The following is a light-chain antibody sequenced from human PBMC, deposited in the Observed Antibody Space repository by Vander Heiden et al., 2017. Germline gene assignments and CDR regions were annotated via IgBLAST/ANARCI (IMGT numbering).Light chain of an antibody. V-gene: IGLV3-19*01. CDR3: NSRDSSGNHP. J-gene: IGLJ2*01. CDR1: SLRSYS. Sequence: SSELTQDPAVSVALGQTVRITCQGDSLRSYSESWYQQKPGQAPVLVIYGKNNRPSGIPDRFSGSSSGNTASLTITGAQAEDEADYYCNSRDSSGNHPFGGGTKLTVL. CDR2: GKN.